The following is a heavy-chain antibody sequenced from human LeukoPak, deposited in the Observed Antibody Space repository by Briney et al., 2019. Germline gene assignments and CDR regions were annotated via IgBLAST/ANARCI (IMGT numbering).Heavy chain of an antibody. Sequence: PGGSLRLSCAASGFTFSNSAMSWVRQAPGKGLERVSAISGSGGSTYYADSVKGRFTISRDNSKNTLYLQMNSLRAEDTAVYYCAKEGHGSGSFDYWGQGTLVTVSS. J-gene: IGHJ4*02. CDR1: GFTFSNSA. V-gene: IGHV3-23*01. D-gene: IGHD3-10*01. CDR3: AKEGHGSGSFDY. CDR2: ISGSGGST.